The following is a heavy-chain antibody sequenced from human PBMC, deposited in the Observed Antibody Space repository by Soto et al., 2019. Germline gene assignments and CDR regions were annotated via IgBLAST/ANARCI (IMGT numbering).Heavy chain of an antibody. Sequence: SETLSLTCTVSGGSISSYYWSWIRQPAGKGLEWIGRIYTSGSTNYNPSLKSRVTMSVDTSKNQFSLKLSSVTAADTAVYYCARDRSGYDILTGYYKEPAVGWFDPWGQGTLVTVSS. CDR3: ARDRSGYDILTGYYKEPAVGWFDP. V-gene: IGHV4-4*07. CDR2: IYTSGST. CDR1: GGSISSYY. D-gene: IGHD3-9*01. J-gene: IGHJ5*02.